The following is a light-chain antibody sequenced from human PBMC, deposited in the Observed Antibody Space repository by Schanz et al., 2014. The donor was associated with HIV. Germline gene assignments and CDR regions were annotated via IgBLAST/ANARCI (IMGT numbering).Light chain of an antibody. CDR2: EVT. J-gene: IGLJ2*01. CDR1: SSDVGDYNY. CDR3: QCFDRNMRGLV. V-gene: IGLV2-8*01. Sequence: QSALTQPPSASGSPGQSVTISCTGTSSDVGDYNYVSWYQQHPGKAPKLMIYEVTKRPSGVPDRFSGSKSGTSASLAITGLQGDDEADYYCQCFDRNMRGLVFGGGTKLTVL.